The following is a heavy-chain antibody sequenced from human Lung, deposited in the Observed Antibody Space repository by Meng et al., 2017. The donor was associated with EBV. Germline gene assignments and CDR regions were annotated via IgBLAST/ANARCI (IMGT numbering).Heavy chain of an antibody. CDR3: ARGLWYYDRGGYFDN. D-gene: IGHD3-22*01. Sequence: QESGPGLVKPSQTPSLICIVSGGSISSGGHYWSWIRQHPEKGLEWIGYIYYSGSTYYKPSLKSRLTISVDTSKNQLSLRLSSVTAADTAVYYCARGLWYYDRGGYFDNWGRGTLVTVSS. J-gene: IGHJ4*02. CDR2: IYYSGST. CDR1: GGSISSGGHY. V-gene: IGHV4-31*03.